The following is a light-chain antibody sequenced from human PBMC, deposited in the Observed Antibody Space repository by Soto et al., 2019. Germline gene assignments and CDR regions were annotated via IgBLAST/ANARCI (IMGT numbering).Light chain of an antibody. CDR3: QQYNNWPPLT. Sequence: EIVMTQSPVTLSVSPGDRATLSCRASQSVSSDLAWYQQKPGQAPRPLIYGASTRATGIPARFSGSGSGTEFTLTISSLPSEDFAVYYCQQYNNWPPLTFGGGTKVDIK. CDR1: QSVSSD. V-gene: IGKV3-15*01. J-gene: IGKJ4*01. CDR2: GAS.